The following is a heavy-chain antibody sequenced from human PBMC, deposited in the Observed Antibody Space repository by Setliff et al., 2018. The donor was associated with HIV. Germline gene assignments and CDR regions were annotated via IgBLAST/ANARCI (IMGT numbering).Heavy chain of an antibody. D-gene: IGHD3-3*01. Sequence: GASVKVSCKASGYTFTTYGISWVRQAPGHGLEWMGWISPNFGHTNYAQNFLGRVTMTIDTSTSRAYMELRSLRSDETAMYFCARVNLRITVFGVAPTSHSIDYWGQGTLVTVSS. J-gene: IGHJ4*02. CDR3: ARVNLRITVFGVAPTSHSIDY. V-gene: IGHV1-18*01. CDR2: ISPNFGHT. CDR1: GYTFTTYG.